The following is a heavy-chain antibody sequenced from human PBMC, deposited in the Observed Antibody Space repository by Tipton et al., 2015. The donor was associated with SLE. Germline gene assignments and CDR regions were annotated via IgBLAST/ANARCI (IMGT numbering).Heavy chain of an antibody. CDR1: GGTFSGYA. Sequence: QLVQSGPEVKKPGSSVKVSCKASGGTFSGYAISWVRQAPGQGLEWMGGIIPIFGTANYAQKFQGRVTITTDESTSTAYMELSSLRSEDTAVYYCARGVKQLVRTEYFQHWGQGTLVTVSS. J-gene: IGHJ1*01. CDR2: IIPIFGTA. D-gene: IGHD6-6*01. CDR3: ARGVKQLVRTEYFQH. V-gene: IGHV1-69*05.